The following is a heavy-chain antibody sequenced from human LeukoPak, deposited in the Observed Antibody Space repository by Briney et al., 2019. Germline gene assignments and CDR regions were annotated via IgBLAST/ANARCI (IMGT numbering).Heavy chain of an antibody. J-gene: IGHJ6*04. CDR2: ISSGMSFI. CDR1: GFTFAIDS. Sequence: RGSLRLSCAASGFTFAIDSMIWVRQAPGKGLEWVSSISSGMSFIYYRDSLKGRFTFSRDNAKNSLYLKMHTLRVEDTALYYCARSLDIITGSDVYYYYGMDVWGKGTTVTVSS. CDR3: ARSLDIITGSDVYYYYGMDV. V-gene: IGHV3-21*01. D-gene: IGHD3-9*01.